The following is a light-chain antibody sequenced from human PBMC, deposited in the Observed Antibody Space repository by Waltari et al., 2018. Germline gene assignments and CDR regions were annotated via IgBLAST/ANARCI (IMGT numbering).Light chain of an antibody. V-gene: IGLV2-14*03. CDR2: DVS. CDR1: NGDVGGYYY. J-gene: IGLJ2*01. Sequence: QSALTQPASVSGSPGQSITISCTGINGDVGGYYYVSWYQQYPGKAPKLLIYDVSHRPSGVSSRFSASKSGNPASLTISGLQTEDEADYYCTSYRSTNTRVIFGGGTKLAVL. CDR3: TSYRSTNTRVI.